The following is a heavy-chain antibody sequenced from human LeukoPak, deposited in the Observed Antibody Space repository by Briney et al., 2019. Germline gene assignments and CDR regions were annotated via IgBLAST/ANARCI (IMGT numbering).Heavy chain of an antibody. V-gene: IGHV4-59*01. Sequence: SETLSLTCTVSGGSISSYYWSWIRQPPGKGLEWIGYIYYSGSTNYNPSLKSRVTISVDTSKNQFSLKLSSVTAADTAVYYCASARFTNSSGYYSDYWGQGTLVTVSS. CDR2: IYYSGST. J-gene: IGHJ4*02. CDR1: GGSISSYY. CDR3: ASARFTNSSGYYSDY. D-gene: IGHD3-22*01.